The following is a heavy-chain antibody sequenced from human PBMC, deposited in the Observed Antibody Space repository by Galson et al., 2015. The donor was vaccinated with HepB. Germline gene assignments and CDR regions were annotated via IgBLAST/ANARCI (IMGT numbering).Heavy chain of an antibody. V-gene: IGHV3-23*01. D-gene: IGHD6-13*01. CDR2: ISGSGGGT. CDR1: GFTFSSYA. CDR3: AKDHSSSAIAYYYYAMDV. Sequence: SLRLSCAASGFTFSSYAMNWARQAPGKGLEWVSTISGSGGGTYYADSVKGRFTISRDNSKNTLYLQMNSLRADDTAVYYCAKDHSSSAIAYYYYAMDVWGQGTTVTVSS. J-gene: IGHJ6*02.